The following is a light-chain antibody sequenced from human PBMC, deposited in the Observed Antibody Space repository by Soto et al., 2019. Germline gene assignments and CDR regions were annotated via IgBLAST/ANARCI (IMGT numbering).Light chain of an antibody. CDR3: CSYAGSSLVV. J-gene: IGLJ3*02. CDR2: DVS. CDR1: RSDVGGYNY. V-gene: IGLV2-11*01. Sequence: QSVLTQPRSVSGSPGQSVTISCTGTRSDVGGYNYVSWYQQHPGKAPKLMIYDVSKRPSGVPDRFSGSKSDNTASLTISGLQAEDEADYYCCSYAGSSLVVSGGGTKLTVL.